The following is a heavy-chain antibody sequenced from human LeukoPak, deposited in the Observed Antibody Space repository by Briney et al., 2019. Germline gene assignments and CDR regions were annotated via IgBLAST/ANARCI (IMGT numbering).Heavy chain of an antibody. J-gene: IGHJ3*02. CDR1: GFTFRNYW. CDR3: ARRSSRDAFDI. V-gene: IGHV3-7*01. D-gene: IGHD6-6*01. Sequence: GGSLRLSCAASGFTFRNYWMGWVRQAPGKGLEWVANIKQDGSEKYYVDSVKGRFTISRDNAKNSLYLQMNSLRAEDTAVYYCARRSSRDAFDIWGQGTMVTVSS. CDR2: IKQDGSEK.